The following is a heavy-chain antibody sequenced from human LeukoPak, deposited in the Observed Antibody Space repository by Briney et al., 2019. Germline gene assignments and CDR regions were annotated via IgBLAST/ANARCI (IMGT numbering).Heavy chain of an antibody. J-gene: IGHJ3*02. D-gene: IGHD3-22*01. V-gene: IGHV3-21*01. CDR2: ISSSSSYI. CDR3: ARDLARITMIVVVTEDAFDI. Sequence: GGSLRLSCAASGFTFSSYSMNWVRQAPGKGLEWVSSISSSSSYIYYADSVKGRFAISRDNAKNSLYLQMNSLRAEDTAVYYCARDLARITMIVVVTEDAFDIWGQGTMVTVSS. CDR1: GFTFSSYS.